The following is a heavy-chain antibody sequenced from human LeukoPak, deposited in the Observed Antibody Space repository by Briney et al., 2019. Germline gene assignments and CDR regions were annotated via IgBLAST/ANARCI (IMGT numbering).Heavy chain of an antibody. J-gene: IGHJ4*02. Sequence: SVKVSCKASGGSFRDYAISWVRRAPGQGLQWLGGIVPMFGTANYAQQLQGRVTITADESTTTVYMELNSLGSEDTAVYYCARDLAAAGIGEFDSWGQGTLVTVSS. CDR1: GGSFRDYA. V-gene: IGHV1-69*13. CDR2: IVPMFGTA. CDR3: ARDLAAAGIGEFDS. D-gene: IGHD6-13*01.